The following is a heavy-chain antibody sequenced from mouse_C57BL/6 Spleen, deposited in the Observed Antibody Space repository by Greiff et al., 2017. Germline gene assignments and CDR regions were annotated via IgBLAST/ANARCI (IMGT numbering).Heavy chain of an antibody. V-gene: IGHV1-55*01. CDR2: IYPGSGST. D-gene: IGHD5-1*01. CDR3: ARSPSYPRDAMDY. CDR1: GYTFTSYW. Sequence: QVQLQQPGAELVKPGASVKMSCKASGYTFTSYWITWVKQRPGQGLEWIGDIYPGSGSTNYNEKFKSKATLTVDTSSSTAYMQPSSLTSEASAVYYCARSPSYPRDAMDYWGQGTSVTVSS. J-gene: IGHJ4*01.